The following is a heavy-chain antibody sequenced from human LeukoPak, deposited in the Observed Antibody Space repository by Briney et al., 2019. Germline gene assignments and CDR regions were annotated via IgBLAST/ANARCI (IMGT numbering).Heavy chain of an antibody. CDR2: IYYSGST. CDR3: AREGDSSGYPRLDY. Sequence: SGTLSLTCTVSGGSISSGGYYWSWIRQHPGKGLEWIGYIYYSGSTYYNPSLKSRVTISVDTSKNQFSLKLSSVTAADTAVYYCAREGDSSGYPRLDYWGQGTLVTVSS. V-gene: IGHV4-31*03. J-gene: IGHJ4*02. CDR1: GGSISSGGYY. D-gene: IGHD3-22*01.